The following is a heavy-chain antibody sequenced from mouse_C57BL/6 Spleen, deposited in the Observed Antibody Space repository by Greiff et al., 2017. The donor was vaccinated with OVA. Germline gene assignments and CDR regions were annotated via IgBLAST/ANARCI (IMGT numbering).Heavy chain of an antibody. Sequence: EVQLQQSGPELVKPGASVKISCKASGYTFTDYYMNWVKQSPGKSLEWIGDINPNNGGTSYNQKFKGKATLTVDKSSSTAYMELRSLTAEDSAVYYWARRVTAQATYYAMDYWGQGTSVTVSS. CDR1: GYTFTDYY. J-gene: IGHJ4*01. V-gene: IGHV1-26*01. CDR3: ARRVTAQATYYAMDY. D-gene: IGHD3-2*02. CDR2: INPNNGGT.